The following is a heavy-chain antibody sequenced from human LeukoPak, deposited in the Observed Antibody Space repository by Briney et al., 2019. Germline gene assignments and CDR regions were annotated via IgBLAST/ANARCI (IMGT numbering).Heavy chain of an antibody. CDR3: ARDRASPKAFDI. V-gene: IGHV4-30-4*08. Sequence: PSETLSLTCTVSGGSISSGDYYWSWIRQPPGKGLEWIGYIYYSGSTYYNPSLKSGVTISVDTAKNQFSLKLSSVTAADTAVYYCARDRASPKAFDIWGQGTMVTVPS. CDR1: GGSISSGDYY. D-gene: IGHD3-10*01. J-gene: IGHJ3*02. CDR2: IYYSGST.